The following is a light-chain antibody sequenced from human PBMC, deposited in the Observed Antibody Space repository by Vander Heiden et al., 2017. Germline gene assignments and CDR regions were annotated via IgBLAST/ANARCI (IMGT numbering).Light chain of an antibody. CDR2: EVS. Sequence: QSALPQPPSVSGSPGPSVTISCTGTSSDVGSYNRVSWYQQPPGTAPKLMIYEVSNRPSGVPDRFSGSKSGNTASLTISGLQAEDEADYYCSSYTSSSVFGTGTKVTVL. CDR1: SSDVGSYNR. V-gene: IGLV2-18*02. CDR3: SSYTSSSV. J-gene: IGLJ1*01.